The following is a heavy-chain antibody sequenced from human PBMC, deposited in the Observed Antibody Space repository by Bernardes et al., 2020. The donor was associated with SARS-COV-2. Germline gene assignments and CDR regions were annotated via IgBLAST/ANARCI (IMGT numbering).Heavy chain of an antibody. J-gene: IGHJ4*02. CDR2: INPNSGGT. CDR3: ARVGSGTYPPDFDY. D-gene: IGHD3-3*01. CDR1: GYTFTDYY. Sequence: ASVKVSCKASGYTFTDYYMSWVRQAPGQGLEWMGLINPNSGGTNYAQKFQGRVTMTCDTSISTAYMDLSRLRSDDTAVYYCARVGSGTYPPDFDYWGQGTLVTVSS. V-gene: IGHV1-2*02.